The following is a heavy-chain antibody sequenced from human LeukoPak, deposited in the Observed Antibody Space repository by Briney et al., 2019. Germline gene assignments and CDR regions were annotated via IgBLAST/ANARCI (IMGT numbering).Heavy chain of an antibody. J-gene: IGHJ4*02. D-gene: IGHD5-12*01. CDR3: ARERGYSGYDYYFDY. CDR1: GFTFSSYE. V-gene: IGHV3-48*03. Sequence: GGSLRLSCAASGFTFSSYETNWVRQTPGKGLEWVSYIRSSGSTIYYADSVKGRFTISRDNAKNSLYLQMNSLRAEDTAVYYCARERGYSGYDYYFDYWGQGTLVTVSS. CDR2: IRSSGSTI.